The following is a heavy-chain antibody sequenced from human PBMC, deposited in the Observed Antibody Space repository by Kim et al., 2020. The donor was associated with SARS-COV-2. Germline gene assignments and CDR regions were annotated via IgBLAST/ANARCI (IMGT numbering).Heavy chain of an antibody. J-gene: IGHJ6*02. Sequence: GGSLRLSCAASGFTFSSYEMNWVRQAPGKGLEWVSYISSSGSTIYYADSVKGRFTISRDNAKNSLYLQMNSLRAEDTAVYYCARGSDYGNYYYYGMDVWGQGTTVTVSS. CDR1: GFTFSSYE. CDR3: ARGSDYGNYYYYGMDV. CDR2: ISSSGSTI. D-gene: IGHD4-17*01. V-gene: IGHV3-48*03.